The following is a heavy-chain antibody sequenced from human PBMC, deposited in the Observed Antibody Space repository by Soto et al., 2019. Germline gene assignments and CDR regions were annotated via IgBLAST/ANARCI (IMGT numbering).Heavy chain of an antibody. J-gene: IGHJ4*02. CDR3: AKDRRDDSSGYYPSDY. Sequence: LXLSFAASRFTCSSYGMHWVRQAPVKGLEWVAVISYDGSNKYYADSVKGRFTISRDNSKNTLYLQMNSLRAEDTAVYYCAKDRRDDSSGYYPSDYWGQGTLVTVSS. CDR2: ISYDGSNK. V-gene: IGHV3-30*18. D-gene: IGHD3-22*01. CDR1: RFTCSSYG.